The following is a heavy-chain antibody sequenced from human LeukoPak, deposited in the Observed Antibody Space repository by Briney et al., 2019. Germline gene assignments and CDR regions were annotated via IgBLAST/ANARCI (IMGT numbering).Heavy chain of an antibody. CDR1: GYTFTGYY. D-gene: IGHD2-21*01. V-gene: IGHV1-2*02. J-gene: IGHJ3*02. CDR3: ARDSPIDDAFDI. Sequence: ASVTVSCKASGYTFTGYYMHWVRQAPGQGLEWMGWINPNSGGTNYAQKFQGRVTMTRDTSISTAYMELSRLRSDDTAAYYCARDSPIDDAFDIWGQGTMVTVSS. CDR2: INPNSGGT.